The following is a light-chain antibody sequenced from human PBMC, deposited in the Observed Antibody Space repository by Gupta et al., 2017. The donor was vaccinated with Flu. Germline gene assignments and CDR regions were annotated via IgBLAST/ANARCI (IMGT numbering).Light chain of an antibody. CDR3: CCSYTEGFV. CDR2: EDN. Sequence: QSALTQPASVSASPGQSITVSCSGARDDIATYRLFSWFQHHPGKVPKLLIFEDNKRPSGVSNRFSGSKSVHTASLTISALQAEDEAEYFCCCSYTEGFVFGVGTQVFVL. V-gene: IGLV2-23*01. J-gene: IGLJ1*01. CDR1: RDDIATYRL.